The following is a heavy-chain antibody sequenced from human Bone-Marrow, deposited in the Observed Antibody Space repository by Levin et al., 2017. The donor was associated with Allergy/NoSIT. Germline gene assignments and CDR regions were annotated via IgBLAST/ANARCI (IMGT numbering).Heavy chain of an antibody. CDR1: EFTFINYV. V-gene: IGHV3-23*01. D-gene: IGHD2-15*01. J-gene: IGHJ6*02. Sequence: GESLKISCAASEFTFINYVMTWVRQAPGKALEWVSSISASGNSTFYGDSVKGRFTISRGNSENTLYLQMNRLRAEDTAVYYCGKGSSPSEVSWADHYHYYGVDVWGQGNTVTVSS. CDR2: ISASGNST. CDR3: GKGSSPSEVSWADHYHYYGVDV.